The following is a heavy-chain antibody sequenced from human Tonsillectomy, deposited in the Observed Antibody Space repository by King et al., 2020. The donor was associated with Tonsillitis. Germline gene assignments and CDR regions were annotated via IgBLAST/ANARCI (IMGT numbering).Heavy chain of an antibody. J-gene: IGHJ4*02. CDR3: ARGETYYYDSSGYYPFDY. D-gene: IGHD3-22*01. CDR2: ISYDGSNK. CDR1: GFTFSSYA. V-gene: IGHV3-30-3*01. Sequence: QLVQSGGGVVQPGRSLRLSCAASGFTFSSYAMHWVRQAPGKGLEWVAVISYDGSNKYYADSVKGRFTISRDNSKNTLYLQMNSLRAEDTAVYYCARGETYYYDSSGYYPFDYWGQGTLVTVSS.